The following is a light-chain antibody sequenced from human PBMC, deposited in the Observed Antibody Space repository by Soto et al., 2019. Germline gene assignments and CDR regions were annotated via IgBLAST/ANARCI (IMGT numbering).Light chain of an antibody. CDR2: DAS. CDR3: QQRSNWLT. V-gene: IGKV3-11*01. Sequence: EIVLTQSPATLSLSPGERATLSCRASQSVSSYLAWYQQKPGQAPRLLIYDASNRATDIPARFSGSGSGTDFTLTISSLEPEDVAVYYCQQRSNWLTFGGGTKVEIK. CDR1: QSVSSY. J-gene: IGKJ4*01.